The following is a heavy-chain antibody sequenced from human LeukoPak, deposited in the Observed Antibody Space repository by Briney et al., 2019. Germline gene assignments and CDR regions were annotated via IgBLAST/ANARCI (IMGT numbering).Heavy chain of an antibody. D-gene: IGHD2-15*01. CDR1: GFTFNDYA. V-gene: IGHV3-23*01. J-gene: IGHJ4*02. CDR3: AKVVVVAATSKMFDC. Sequence: GRSLRLSCAASGFTFNDYAMHWVRQVPGKGLEWVSLISGSGGRTYYADSVKGRLTISRDNSNNTLYLQMNSLRAEDTAVYYCAKVVVVAATSKMFDCWGQGTLVTVSS. CDR2: ISGSGGRT.